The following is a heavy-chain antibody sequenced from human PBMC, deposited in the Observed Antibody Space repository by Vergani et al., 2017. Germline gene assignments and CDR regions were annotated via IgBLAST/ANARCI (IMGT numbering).Heavy chain of an antibody. Sequence: EVQLVESGGGLVKPGGSLRLSCAASGFTFSSYAMSWVRQAPGKGLEWVSSISGSGGSTYYADSVKGRFTISRDDSKNMLDLQMNSLRAEDTAVYYCAKTGLVVVTAEPYFFDYWGQGTLVTVSS. CDR3: AKTGLVVVTAEPYFFDY. CDR2: ISGSGGST. V-gene: IGHV3-23*04. CDR1: GFTFSSYA. D-gene: IGHD2-21*02. J-gene: IGHJ4*02.